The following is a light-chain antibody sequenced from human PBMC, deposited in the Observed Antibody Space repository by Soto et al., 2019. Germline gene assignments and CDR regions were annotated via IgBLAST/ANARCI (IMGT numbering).Light chain of an antibody. V-gene: IGKV3-15*01. Sequence: ETVMTQSPATLSVSPGEGATLSCRASQSVGSSLAWYQHKPGQAPRLLIYGATTRATGIPARFSGSGYGAEFTLTISRLEPEDFVVYICHQYGTSPTTFGQGTRMEIK. J-gene: IGKJ5*01. CDR2: GAT. CDR3: HQYGTSPTT. CDR1: QSVGSS.